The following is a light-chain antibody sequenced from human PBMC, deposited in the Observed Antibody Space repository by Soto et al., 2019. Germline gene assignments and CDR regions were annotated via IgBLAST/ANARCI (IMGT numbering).Light chain of an antibody. J-gene: IGKJ1*01. CDR2: AAS. V-gene: IGKV1-39*01. Sequence: DIQITQSPSSLSASVGERVTITCRASQSISTYLNWYQQKAGLAPKLLIYAASSLQSGVPSRFSGSGSGTDFTLTISSMQPEDFANYYCQQTYSTPQTFGQGTKVDIK. CDR1: QSISTY. CDR3: QQTYSTPQT.